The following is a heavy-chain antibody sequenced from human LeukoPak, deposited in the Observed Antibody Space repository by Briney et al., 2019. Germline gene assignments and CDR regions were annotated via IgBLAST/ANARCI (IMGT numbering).Heavy chain of an antibody. CDR2: INHSGST. Sequence: SETLSLTCAVYGGSFSGYYWSWIRQPPEKGLEWIGEINHSGSTNYNPSLKSRVTISVDTSKNQFSLKLSSVTAADTAVYYCARLGKYCTSTSCHYYYGMDVWGQGTTVTVSS. V-gene: IGHV4-34*01. CDR1: GGSFSGYY. D-gene: IGHD2-2*01. CDR3: ARLGKYCTSTSCHYYYGMDV. J-gene: IGHJ6*02.